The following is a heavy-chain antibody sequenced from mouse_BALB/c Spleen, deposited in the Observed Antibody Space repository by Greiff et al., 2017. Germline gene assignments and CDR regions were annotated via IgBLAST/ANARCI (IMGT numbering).Heavy chain of an antibody. J-gene: IGHJ1*01. CDR3: TRGLRYFDV. D-gene: IGHD3-1*01. CDR1: GFTFSNYW. V-gene: IGHV6-6*02. Sequence: EVQVVESGGGLVQPGGSMKLSCVASGFTFSNYWMNWVRQSPEKGLEWVAEIRLKSNNYAPHYAESVKGRFTISRDDSKSSVYLQMNNLRAEDTGIYYCTRGLRYFDVWGAGTTVTVSS. CDR2: IRLKSNNYAP.